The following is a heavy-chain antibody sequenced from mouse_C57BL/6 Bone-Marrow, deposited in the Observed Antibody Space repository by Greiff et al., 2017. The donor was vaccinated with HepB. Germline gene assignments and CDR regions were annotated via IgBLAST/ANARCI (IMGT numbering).Heavy chain of an antibody. J-gene: IGHJ3*01. CDR3: ASIYYGNPWFAY. D-gene: IGHD2-1*01. V-gene: IGHV1-55*01. CDR2: IYPGSGST. CDR1: GYTFTSYW. Sequence: QVQLQQPGAELVKPGASVKMSCKASGYTFTSYWITWVKQRPGQGLEWIGDIYPGSGSTNYNEKFKSKATLTVDTSSSTAYMQLSSLTSEDAAVYYSASIYYGNPWFAYWGQGTLVTVSA.